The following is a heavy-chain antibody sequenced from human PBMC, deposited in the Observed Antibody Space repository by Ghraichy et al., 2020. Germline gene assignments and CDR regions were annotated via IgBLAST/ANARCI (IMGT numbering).Heavy chain of an antibody. CDR3: ARSMIRSIMITPDV. Sequence: GGSLRLSCAASGFTFSSYAMHWVRQAPGKGLEWVAVMSDDGTNRFYVDSVKGRCTISRDISKNTRYLEMSSLRAEDTAVYYCARSMIRSIMITPDVWGQGTSVTVSS. CDR2: MSDDGTNR. CDR1: GFTFSSYA. V-gene: IGHV3-30*03. J-gene: IGHJ6*02. D-gene: IGHD3-16*01.